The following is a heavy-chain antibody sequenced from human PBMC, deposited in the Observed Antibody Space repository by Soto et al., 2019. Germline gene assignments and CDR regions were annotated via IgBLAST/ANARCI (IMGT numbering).Heavy chain of an antibody. J-gene: IGHJ4*02. CDR2: IIPIFGTA. V-gene: IGHV1-69*01. CDR3: ACGGYDSSGLGDY. CDR1: GGTFSSYA. D-gene: IGHD3-22*01. Sequence: QVQLVQSGAEVKKPGSSVKVSCKASGGTFSSYAISWVRQAPGQGLEWMGGIIPIFGTANYAQKFQGRVTITADESTSTAYMELSSLRPEDTSVYYGACGGYDSSGLGDYWGQGTLVTVSS.